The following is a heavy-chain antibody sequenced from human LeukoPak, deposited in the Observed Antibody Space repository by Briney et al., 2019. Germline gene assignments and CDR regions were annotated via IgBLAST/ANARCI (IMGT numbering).Heavy chain of an antibody. D-gene: IGHD3-3*01. J-gene: IGHJ3*02. CDR2: IIPIFCTA. V-gene: IGHV1-69*01. CDR3: ARGNGRITIFGEWLLVAFDI. CDR1: GGTFSSYA. Sequence: SVKVSCKASGGTFSSYAISWVRQAPGQGLEWMGGIIPIFCTANYAQKYKGSVAITADESTSTAYMELSSLRSEDTAVYYCARGNGRITIFGEWLLVAFDIWGQGTMVTVSS.